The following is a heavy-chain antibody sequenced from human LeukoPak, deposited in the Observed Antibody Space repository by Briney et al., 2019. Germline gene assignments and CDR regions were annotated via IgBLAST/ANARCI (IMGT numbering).Heavy chain of an antibody. CDR2: ISSSGGNI. V-gene: IGHV3-11*04. CDR1: GFTFSDYF. CDR3: ARDRAEDDSSGYIHRDFDF. D-gene: IGHD3-22*01. J-gene: IGHJ4*02. Sequence: RGSLRLSCSGSGFTFSDYFMNWIRQTPGKGLEWISYISSSGGNIKYTDSVQGRFTISRDNAKKSLYLQMNSLRAEDTAVYYCARDRAEDDSSGYIHRDFDFWGQGTLVIVSS.